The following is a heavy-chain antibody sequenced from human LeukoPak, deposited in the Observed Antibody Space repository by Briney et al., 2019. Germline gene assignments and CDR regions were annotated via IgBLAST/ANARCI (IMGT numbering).Heavy chain of an antibody. CDR3: VRGAYSSSWLNFDY. V-gene: IGHV3-66*02. Sequence: PGGSLRLSCAASGFTVSSNYMSWVRQAPGKGLEWVSVIYSGGSTYYADSVKGRFTVSRDNSKNTLYLQMNSLRAEDTAVYYCVRGAYSSSWLNFDYWDQGTLVTVSS. J-gene: IGHJ4*02. CDR2: IYSGGST. CDR1: GFTVSSNY. D-gene: IGHD6-13*01.